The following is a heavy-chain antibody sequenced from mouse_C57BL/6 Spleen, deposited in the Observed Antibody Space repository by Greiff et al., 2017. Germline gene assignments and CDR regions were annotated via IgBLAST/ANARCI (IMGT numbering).Heavy chain of an antibody. CDR3: ARESSSYGYFDV. J-gene: IGHJ1*03. Sequence: EVNVVESEGGLVQPGSSMKLSCTASGFTFSDYYMAWVRQVPEKGLEWVANINSDGSSTYYLDSLKSRFIISRDTAKNILYLQMSSLKSEDTATYYCARESSSYGYFDVWGTGTTVTVSS. D-gene: IGHD1-1*01. CDR1: GFTFSDYY. CDR2: INSDGSST. V-gene: IGHV5-16*01.